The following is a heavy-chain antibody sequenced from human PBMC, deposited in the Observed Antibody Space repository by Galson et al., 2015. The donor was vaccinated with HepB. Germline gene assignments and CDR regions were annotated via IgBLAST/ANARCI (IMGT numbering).Heavy chain of an antibody. CDR2: ISYDGSNK. Sequence: SLRLSCAASGFTFSSYAMHWVRQAPGKGLEWVAVISYDGSNKYYADSVKGRFTTSRDNSKNTLYLQMNSLRAEDTAVYYCARDRRVGATTYYYYGMDVWGQGTTVTVSS. V-gene: IGHV3-30-3*01. CDR3: ARDRRVGATTYYYYGMDV. J-gene: IGHJ6*02. D-gene: IGHD1-26*01. CDR1: GFTFSSYA.